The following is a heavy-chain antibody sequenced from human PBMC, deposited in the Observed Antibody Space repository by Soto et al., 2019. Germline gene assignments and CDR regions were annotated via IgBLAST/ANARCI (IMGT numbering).Heavy chain of an antibody. V-gene: IGHV1-69*02. Sequence: QVQLVQSGTEVKKPGSSVKVSCKASGDTFSFYTINWVRQAPGLGLEWVGRINPIVSMSNYAQKFQGRVSMTAAKSTSTAHMELRSLRSDDTAMYFCAASYGSGYRALDYWGQGALVIVSS. J-gene: IGHJ4*02. CDR1: GDTFSFYT. CDR3: AASYGSGYRALDY. CDR2: INPIVSMS. D-gene: IGHD3-10*01.